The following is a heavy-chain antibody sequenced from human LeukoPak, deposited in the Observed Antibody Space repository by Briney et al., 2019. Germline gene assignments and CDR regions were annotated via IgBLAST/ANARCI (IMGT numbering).Heavy chain of an antibody. D-gene: IGHD6-19*01. J-gene: IGHJ4*02. CDR1: GITFSNSW. CDR3: GRGSGWIFDS. V-gene: IGHV3-7*01. Sequence: QSGGSLRLSCVASGITFSNSWMGWVRQAPGKGLEWVADIKEDDSEKNYVDSVRGRFTISRDNAKSSVYLQMNSLRADDTAVYYCGRGSGWIFDSWGQGTLVTVSS. CDR2: IKEDDSEK.